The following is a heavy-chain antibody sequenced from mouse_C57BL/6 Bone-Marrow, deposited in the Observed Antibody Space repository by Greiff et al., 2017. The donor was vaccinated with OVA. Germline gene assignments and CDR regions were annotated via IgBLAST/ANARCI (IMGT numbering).Heavy chain of an antibody. D-gene: IGHD1-1*01. Sequence: QVQLQQSGAELVRPGASVTLSCKASGYTFTDYEMHWVKQTPVHGLEWIGAIDPETGGTAYNQKFKGKAILTADKSSSTAYMELRSLTSEDSAVYYCTRGGPYYYGKDFDVWGTGTTVTVSS. V-gene: IGHV1-15*01. CDR1: GYTFTDYE. CDR3: TRGGPYYYGKDFDV. J-gene: IGHJ1*03. CDR2: IDPETGGT.